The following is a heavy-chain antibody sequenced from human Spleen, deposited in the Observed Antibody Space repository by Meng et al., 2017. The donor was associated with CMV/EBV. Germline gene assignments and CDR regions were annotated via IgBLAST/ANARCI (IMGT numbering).Heavy chain of an antibody. D-gene: IGHD6-6*01. J-gene: IGHJ6*02. CDR2: IMSDGSVT. CDR3: ARGGSSSSVVYYGMDV. V-gene: IGHV3-74*01. CDR1: GFSFSSYW. Sequence: GESLKISCEASGFSFSSYWMHWVRQVPGKGLLWVSRIMSDGSVTGHADSVKGRFTISRDNAKNTLYLQMNSLRAEDTAVYYCARGGSSSSVVYYGMDVWGQGTTVTVSS.